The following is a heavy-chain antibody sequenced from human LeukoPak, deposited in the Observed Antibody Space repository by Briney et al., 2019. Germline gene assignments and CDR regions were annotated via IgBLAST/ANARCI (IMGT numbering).Heavy chain of an antibody. CDR1: GLTFSRYS. CDR2: ISSRSSYI. Sequence: PGGSLRLSCAASGLTFSRYSVNWVRHAPGKGLEWVSSISSRSSYISYADLVQGRRTICRYNAKNPLYLQMISLRAEDTAVYYCARAFHYYGDTLALDYWGQGTLVTVSS. CDR3: ARAFHYYGDTLALDY. D-gene: IGHD4-17*01. J-gene: IGHJ4*02. V-gene: IGHV3-21*01.